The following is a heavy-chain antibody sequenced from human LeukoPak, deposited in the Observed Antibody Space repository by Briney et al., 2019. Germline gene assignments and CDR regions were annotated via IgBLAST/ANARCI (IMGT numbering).Heavy chain of an antibody. Sequence: ASVKVSCKASGGTFSSYAISWVRQAPGQGLEWMGGIIPIFGTANYAQKFQGRVTITADESTSTAYMELSSLRSEDTAVYYCARVGLWFGELSRHFQFDPWGQGTLVTVSS. V-gene: IGHV1-69*13. J-gene: IGHJ5*02. D-gene: IGHD3-10*01. CDR2: IIPIFGTA. CDR3: ARVGLWFGELSRHFQFDP. CDR1: GGTFSSYA.